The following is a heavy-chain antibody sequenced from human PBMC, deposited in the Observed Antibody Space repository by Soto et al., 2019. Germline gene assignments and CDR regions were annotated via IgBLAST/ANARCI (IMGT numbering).Heavy chain of an antibody. CDR1: GYTFTSYA. CDR2: INAGNGNT. D-gene: IGHD6-13*01. CDR3: ARDVAAAGLDY. J-gene: IGHJ4*02. V-gene: IGHV1-3*01. Sequence: QVQLVQSGAEVKKPGASVKVSCKASGYTFTSYAMHWVRQAPGQRLERMGWINAGNGNTKYSQKFQGRVTITRDTSASTAYMELSSLRSEYTAVYYCARDVAAAGLDYWGQGTLVTVSS.